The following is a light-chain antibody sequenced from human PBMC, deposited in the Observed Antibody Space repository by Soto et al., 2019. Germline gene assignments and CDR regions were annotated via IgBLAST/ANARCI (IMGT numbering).Light chain of an antibody. J-gene: IGKJ4*01. V-gene: IGKV1-9*01. Sequence: DIQLTQSPSFLSASVGDRVTITCRASQGISSDLAWYQQKPGKAPELLIYAASTLQSGVPSSFSGSGSGTDFTLTISSLQPEDFATYYCQQLYSYPLTFGGGTKVEIK. CDR1: QGISSD. CDR2: AAS. CDR3: QQLYSYPLT.